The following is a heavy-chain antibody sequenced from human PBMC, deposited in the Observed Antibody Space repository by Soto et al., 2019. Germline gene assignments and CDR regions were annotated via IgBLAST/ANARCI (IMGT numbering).Heavy chain of an antibody. CDR1: GGAFTDYI. D-gene: IGHD1-26*01. CDR2: IIPMFGTP. CDR3: AGGRDQPPVGLYFES. Sequence: SVKVSCKASGGAFTDYIFDWLRQAPGQGLEWMGGIIPMFGTPKYAQKFQHRVTISADVSTGTAYMELTRLRFDDTAVYYCAGGRDQPPVGLYFESWGEGTRVTVSS. V-gene: IGHV1-69*13. J-gene: IGHJ4*02.